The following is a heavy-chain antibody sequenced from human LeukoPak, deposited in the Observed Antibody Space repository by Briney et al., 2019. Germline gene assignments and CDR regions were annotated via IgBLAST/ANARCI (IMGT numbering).Heavy chain of an antibody. CDR2: LSGSGGST. CDR1: GFTFSSYA. Sequence: GESLRLSCAASGFTFSSYAMSWVRQAPGKGLEWVSGLSGSGGSTYYTDSVKGRFTISRDNSNNTLYLQMNTLRVEDTAVYYCAKDSRYSGSFNDAFDTWGQGTIVIVSS. V-gene: IGHV3-23*01. D-gene: IGHD1-26*01. J-gene: IGHJ3*02. CDR3: AKDSRYSGSFNDAFDT.